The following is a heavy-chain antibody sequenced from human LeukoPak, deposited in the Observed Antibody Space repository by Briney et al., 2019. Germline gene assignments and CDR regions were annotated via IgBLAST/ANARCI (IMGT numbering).Heavy chain of an antibody. V-gene: IGHV1-18*01. D-gene: IGHD1-26*01. J-gene: IGHJ5*02. Sequence: ASVKLSCRASGYTFTSYGISWVRQAPGQGLEWMGWISAYNGNTNYAQKLQGRVTMTTDTSTSTAYMELRSLGSDDTAVYYCARDLEVGASNWFDPWGQGTLVTVSS. CDR1: GYTFTSYG. CDR3: ARDLEVGASNWFDP. CDR2: ISAYNGNT.